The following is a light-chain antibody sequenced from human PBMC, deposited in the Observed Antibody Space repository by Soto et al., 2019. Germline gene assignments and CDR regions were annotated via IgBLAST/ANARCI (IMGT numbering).Light chain of an antibody. Sequence: QSVLTQPPSASGTPGQRVTISCSGSSSNIGINTVNWYQQLPGTAPKLLIYSNNQRPSGVPDRFSGSKSGTSASLAISGLQSEDEAHYYCAAWDDSLNGHVFGTGTKVTVL. CDR2: SNN. CDR3: AAWDDSLNGHV. CDR1: SSNIGINT. J-gene: IGLJ1*01. V-gene: IGLV1-44*01.